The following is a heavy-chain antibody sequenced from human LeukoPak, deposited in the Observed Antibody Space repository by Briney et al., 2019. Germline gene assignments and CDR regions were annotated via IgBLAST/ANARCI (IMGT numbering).Heavy chain of an antibody. J-gene: IGHJ4*02. CDR2: INPNSGGT. CDR3: ARARYYDSSGYFDY. Sequence: ASVKVSCKASGYTFTGYYMHWVRRAPGQGLEWMGRINPNSGGTNYAQKFQGRVTMTRDTSISTAYMELSRLRSDDTAVYYCARARYYDSSGYFDYWGQGTLVTVSS. V-gene: IGHV1-2*06. D-gene: IGHD3-22*01. CDR1: GYTFTGYY.